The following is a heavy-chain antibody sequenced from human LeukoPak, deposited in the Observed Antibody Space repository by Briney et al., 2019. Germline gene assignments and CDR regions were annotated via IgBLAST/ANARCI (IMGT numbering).Heavy chain of an antibody. V-gene: IGHV4-30-4*01. J-gene: IGHJ3*02. CDR3: ARDDRITMVRGEESDAFDI. D-gene: IGHD3-10*01. CDR1: GGSISSGDYY. CDR2: IYYSGST. Sequence: SQTLSLTCTVSGGSISSGDYYWRWIRQPPGKGLEWIGYIYYSGSTYYNPSLKSRVTISVDTSKNQFSLKLSSVTAADTAVYYCARDDRITMVRGEESDAFDIWGQGTMVTVSS.